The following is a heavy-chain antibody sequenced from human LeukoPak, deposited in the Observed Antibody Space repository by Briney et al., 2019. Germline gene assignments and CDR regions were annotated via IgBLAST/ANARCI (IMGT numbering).Heavy chain of an antibody. CDR2: IYYSGST. V-gene: IGHV4-39*01. D-gene: IGHD3-3*01. CDR1: GFTFSSYSMN. CDR3: ARHRYDFWSGYHYYFDY. J-gene: IGHJ4*02. Sequence: GSLRLSCAASGFTFSSYSMNWVRQPPGKGLEWIGSIYYSGSTYYNPSLKSRVTISVDTSKNQFSLKLSSVTAADTAVYYCARHRYDFWSGYHYYFDYWGQGTLVTVSS.